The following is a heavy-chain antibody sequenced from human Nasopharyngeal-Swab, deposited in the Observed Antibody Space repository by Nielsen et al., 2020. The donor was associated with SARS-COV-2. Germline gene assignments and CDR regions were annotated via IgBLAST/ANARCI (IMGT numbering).Heavy chain of an antibody. CDR1: GFTFDDYA. CDR2: ISWNSGSI. D-gene: IGHD1-26*01. CDR3: AKVQGATHYYYYYGMDV. Sequence: GGSLRLSCAASGFTFDDYAMHWVRQAPGKGLEWVSGISWNSGSIGYADSVKGRFTISRDNAKNSLYLQMNSLRAEDTALYYCAKVQGATHYYYYYGMDVWGQGTTVTVSS. V-gene: IGHV3-9*01. J-gene: IGHJ6*02.